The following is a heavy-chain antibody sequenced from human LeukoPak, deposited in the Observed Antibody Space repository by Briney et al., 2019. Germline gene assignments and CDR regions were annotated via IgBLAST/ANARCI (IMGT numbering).Heavy chain of an antibody. CDR1: GYTFTGYY. D-gene: IGHD3-3*02. J-gene: IGHJ6*03. CDR2: INPNSGGT. V-gene: IGHV1-2*02. CDR3: ARGYRRSYVLGYYYYYYMDV. Sequence: GASVKVSCKASGYTFTGYYMHWVRQAPGQGLEWMGWINPNSGGTNYAQKFQGRVTMTRNTSISTAYMELSSLRSEDTAVYYCARGYRRSYVLGYYYYYYMDVWGKGTTVTISS.